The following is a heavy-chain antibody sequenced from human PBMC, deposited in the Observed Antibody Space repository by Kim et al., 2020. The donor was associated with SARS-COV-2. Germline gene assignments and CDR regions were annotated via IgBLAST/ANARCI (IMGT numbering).Heavy chain of an antibody. Sequence: SETLSLTCTVSGGSISSGGYYWSWIRQHPGKGLEWIGYIYYSGSTYYNPSLKSRVTISVDTSKNQFSLKLSSVTAADTAVYYWSRAPVQWLAGGDYWFDPWGQGTLVTVSS. D-gene: IGHD6-19*01. J-gene: IGHJ5*02. CDR2: IYYSGST. CDR3: SRAPVQWLAGGDYWFDP. V-gene: IGHV4-31*03. CDR1: GGSISSGGYY.